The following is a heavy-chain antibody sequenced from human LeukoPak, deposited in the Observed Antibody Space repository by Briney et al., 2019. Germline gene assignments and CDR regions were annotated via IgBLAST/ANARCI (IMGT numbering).Heavy chain of an antibody. CDR1: GYTFTSYG. V-gene: IGHV1-18*01. J-gene: IGHJ3*02. CDR3: ATASVTTSGGAFDI. CDR2: ISTYNGNT. Sequence: GASVKVSCKASGYTFTSYGISWVRQAPGQGLEWMGWISTYNGNTNYAQKLQGRVTMTTDTSTSTAYMELRSLRSDDTAVYYCATASVTTSGGAFDIWGQGTMVTVSS. D-gene: IGHD4-17*01.